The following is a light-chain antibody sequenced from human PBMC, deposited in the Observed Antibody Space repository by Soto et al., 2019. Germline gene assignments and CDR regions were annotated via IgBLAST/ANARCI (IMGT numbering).Light chain of an antibody. J-gene: IGKJ4*01. V-gene: IGKV3-20*01. Sequence: EIVLTQSPGTLSSSPGERATLSCRASQNVNNNYIAWYQQKPGLAPRLLIYSVSRRATGVPDRFSGSGSGADFTLTITGLEPEDFAGYFCQPFGSTPLTFGGGT. CDR3: QPFGSTPLT. CDR1: QNVNNNY. CDR2: SVS.